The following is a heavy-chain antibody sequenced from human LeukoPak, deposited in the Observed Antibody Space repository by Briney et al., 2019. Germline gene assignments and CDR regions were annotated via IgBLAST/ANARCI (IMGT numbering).Heavy chain of an antibody. CDR1: GGSISSGDYY. CDR2: IYYSGST. D-gene: IGHD2-2*02. CDR3: AREAIVVVPAAIERWFDP. Sequence: PPQTLSLTCTVSGGSISSGDYYWSWIRQHPGKGLEWIGYIYYSGSTYYNPSLKSRVTISVDTSKNQFSLKLSSVTAADTAVYYCAREAIVVVPAAIERWFDPWGQGTLVTVSS. V-gene: IGHV4-30-4*01. J-gene: IGHJ5*02.